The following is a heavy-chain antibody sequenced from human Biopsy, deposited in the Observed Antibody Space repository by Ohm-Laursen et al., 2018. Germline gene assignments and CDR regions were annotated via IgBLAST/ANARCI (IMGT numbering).Heavy chain of an antibody. V-gene: IGHV4-4*07. CDR2: IYPGGST. CDR1: GGDINNYY. CDR3: ASVVLGPTNDAFDL. J-gene: IGHJ3*01. D-gene: IGHD3-22*01. Sequence: SETLSLIWNVSGGDINNYYWSWIRQPAGKGLEWIGRIYPGGSTNYNPSLKSRFTMSVDTSKKQLSLRLRSVTAADTAMYYCASVVLGPTNDAFDLWGQGTMVVVSS.